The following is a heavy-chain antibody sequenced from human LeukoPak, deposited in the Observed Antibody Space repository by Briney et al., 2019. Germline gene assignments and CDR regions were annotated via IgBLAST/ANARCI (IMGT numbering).Heavy chain of an antibody. CDR3: AKANYDILTGYIDY. Sequence: GGSLRLSCAASGFTFDDYAMHWVRQAPGKGLEWVSGISWNSGSIGYADSVKGRFTISRDNAKNSLYLQMNSLRAEDMALYYYAKANYDILTGYIDYWGQGTLVTVSS. CDR1: GFTFDDYA. CDR2: ISWNSGSI. D-gene: IGHD3-9*01. J-gene: IGHJ4*02. V-gene: IGHV3-9*03.